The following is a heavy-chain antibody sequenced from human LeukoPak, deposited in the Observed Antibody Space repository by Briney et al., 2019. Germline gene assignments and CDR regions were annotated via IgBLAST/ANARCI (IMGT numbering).Heavy chain of an antibody. CDR3: ARAGRYGSGSYIYYYGMDV. CDR1: GYTFTSYG. J-gene: IGHJ6*02. Sequence: VASVKVSCKASGYTFTSYGISWVRQAPGQGLEWMGWISAYNGNTNYAQKLQGRVTMTTDTSTCTAYMELRSLRSDDTAVYYCARAGRYGSGSYIYYYGMDVWGQGTTVTVSS. D-gene: IGHD3-10*01. CDR2: ISAYNGNT. V-gene: IGHV1-18*01.